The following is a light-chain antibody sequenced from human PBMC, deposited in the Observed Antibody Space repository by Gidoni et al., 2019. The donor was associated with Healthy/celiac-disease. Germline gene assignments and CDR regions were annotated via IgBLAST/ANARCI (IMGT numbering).Light chain of an antibody. V-gene: IGKV1-5*03. Sequence: DIQMTQSPSTLSASVGERVTITCRAGQSISSWLAWYQQKPGKAPKLLIYKASSLESGVPSRFSGSGSGTEFTLTISSLQPDDFATYYCQQYNSYGTFGQGNKVEIK. CDR2: KAS. CDR1: QSISSW. J-gene: IGKJ1*01. CDR3: QQYNSYGT.